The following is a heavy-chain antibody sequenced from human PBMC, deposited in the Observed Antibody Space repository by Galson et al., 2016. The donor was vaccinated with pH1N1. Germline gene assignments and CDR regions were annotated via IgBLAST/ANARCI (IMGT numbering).Heavy chain of an antibody. J-gene: IGHJ4*02. V-gene: IGHV1-69*05. CDR2: TIPVFGAP. CDR1: GGTFTFYA. D-gene: IGHD3-22*01. CDR3: ATRRGKDYSDRGGYLAY. Sequence: SVKVSCKASGGTFTFYAFTWVRQAPGQGLEWMGGTIPVFGAPTYAQKFQGRVTITTDDSTGTAYMELRSLRSEDTAVYYCATRRGKDYSDRGGYLAYWGQGTLVTVSS.